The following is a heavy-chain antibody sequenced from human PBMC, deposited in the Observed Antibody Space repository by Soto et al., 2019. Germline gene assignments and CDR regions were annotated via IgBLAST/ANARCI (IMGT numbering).Heavy chain of an antibody. CDR2: ISAYNGNT. CDR1: GYSFTSYW. J-gene: IGHJ4*02. Sequence: GASLKISCKGSGYSFTSYWIGWVRQAPGQGLEWMGWISAYNGNTNYAQKLQGRVTMTTDTSTSTAYMELRSLRSDDTAVYYCARGLPWELLDYWGQGTLVTVSS. CDR3: ARGLPWELLDY. D-gene: IGHD1-26*01. V-gene: IGHV1-18*04.